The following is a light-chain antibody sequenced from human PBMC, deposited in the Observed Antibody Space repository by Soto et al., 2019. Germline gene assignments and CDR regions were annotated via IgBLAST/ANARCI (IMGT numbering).Light chain of an antibody. CDR3: QQRSNWPPIT. J-gene: IGKJ5*01. V-gene: IGKV4-1*01. CDR1: QSVLYSSHNNNY. CDR2: GAS. Sequence: DIVMTHSPHSLSVSLGERATINCKSSQSVLYSSHNNNYLAWYQQKPGQAPRLLIYGASTRATGIPARFSGSGSGTEFTLTISSLEPEDFAVYYCQQRSNWPPITFGQGTRLEIK.